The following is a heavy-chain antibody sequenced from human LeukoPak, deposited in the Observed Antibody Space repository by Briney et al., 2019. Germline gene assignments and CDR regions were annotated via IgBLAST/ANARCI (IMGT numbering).Heavy chain of an antibody. CDR3: ATAPPGPHYYYGMDV. CDR2: FDPEDGET. CDR1: GCTLTELS. V-gene: IGHV1-24*01. J-gene: IGHJ6*02. Sequence: ASVKVSCKVSGCTLTELSMHWVRQAPGKGLEWMGGFDPEDGETIYAQKFQGRVTMTEDTSTDTAYMELSSLRSEDTAVYYCATAPPGPHYYYGMDVWGQGTTVTVSS.